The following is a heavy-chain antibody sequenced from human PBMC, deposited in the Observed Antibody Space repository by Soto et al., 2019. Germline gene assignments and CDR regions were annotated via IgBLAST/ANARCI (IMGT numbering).Heavy chain of an antibody. D-gene: IGHD3-10*01. CDR3: ARGLAMVRGGILDAFDI. V-gene: IGHV1-3*01. Sequence: QVQLVQSGAEVKKPGASVKVSCKASGYTFTSYTMHWVRQAPGQRLEWMGWINAGNGNTKYSQNFQGIVNITRDTSASTCYRELSSLRSEDTAVYYCARGLAMVRGGILDAFDIWGQGTMVTVSS. CDR1: GYTFTSYT. CDR2: INAGNGNT. J-gene: IGHJ3*02.